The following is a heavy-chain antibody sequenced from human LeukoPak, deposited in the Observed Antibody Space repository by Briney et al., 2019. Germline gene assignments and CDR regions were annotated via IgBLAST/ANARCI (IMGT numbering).Heavy chain of an antibody. D-gene: IGHD1-14*01. V-gene: IGHV5-51*01. CDR1: GYTFTSYW. CDR2: ISPADSNT. Sequence: GEALKISCKGSGYTFTSYWIGWVRQMPGKGLEWIGIISPADSNTKYSPSFQGQVTMSADKSISTAYLQWGSLKPSDTAIYYCARLAPRTYNSGYSDYWGQGTLVTVSS. CDR3: ARLAPRTYNSGYSDY. J-gene: IGHJ4*02.